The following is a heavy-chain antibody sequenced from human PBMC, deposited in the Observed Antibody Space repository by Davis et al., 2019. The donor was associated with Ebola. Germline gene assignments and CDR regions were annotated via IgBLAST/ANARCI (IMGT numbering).Heavy chain of an antibody. D-gene: IGHD5-12*01. CDR3: ARGYSGYDYAVLN. J-gene: IGHJ4*02. Sequence: SVKVSCKASGGTFSSYAISWVRQAPGQGLEWMGRIIPILGIANYAQKFQGRVTITADKSTSTAYMELSSLRPEDTAVYYCARGYSGYDYAVLNWGQGTLVTVSS. CDR2: IIPILGIA. V-gene: IGHV1-69*04. CDR1: GGTFSSYA.